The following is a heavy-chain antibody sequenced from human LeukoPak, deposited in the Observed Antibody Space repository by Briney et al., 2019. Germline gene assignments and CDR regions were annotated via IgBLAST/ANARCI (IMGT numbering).Heavy chain of an antibody. V-gene: IGHV4-61*01. J-gene: IGHJ4*02. CDR3: AREYSAFDC. CDR1: GDPISSYSNYK. CDR2: IYYHGST. Sequence: PSETLSLTCTVSGDPISSYSNYKRSWIRQPPGKGLEWIGYIYYHGSTNYNPSLKSRVTFSVDTSKNQFSLKLSSVTAADTAVYYCAREYSAFDCWGQGTLVTVSS. D-gene: IGHD6-13*01.